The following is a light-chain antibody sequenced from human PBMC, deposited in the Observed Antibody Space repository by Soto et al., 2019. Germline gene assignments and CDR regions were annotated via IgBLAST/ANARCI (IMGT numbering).Light chain of an antibody. CDR1: QSISSN. V-gene: IGKV3-15*01. J-gene: IGKJ3*01. Sequence: EIVITQSPATLSVSPGERATLSCRASQSISSNLAWYQQKPGQAPRLLIYGASTRATGIPATFSGSGSGTEFTLTFSSLQSEDFAVYYCQQYNNWPFTFGPGTKVDIK. CDR3: QQYNNWPFT. CDR2: GAS.